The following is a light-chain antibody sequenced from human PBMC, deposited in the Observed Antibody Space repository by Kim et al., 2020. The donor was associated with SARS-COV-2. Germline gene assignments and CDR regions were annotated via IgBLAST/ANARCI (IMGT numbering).Light chain of an antibody. CDR2: AKT. J-gene: IGLJ2*01. Sequence: SSELTQDPALSVALGQTVRITCQGDSLRIFYASWXQQKPGQAPRLVIYAKTNRPSGIPDRFSGSSSGNTASLTITGAQAEDEADYYCNSRDSTGNHSFGG. V-gene: IGLV3-19*01. CDR3: NSRDSTGNHS. CDR1: SLRIFY.